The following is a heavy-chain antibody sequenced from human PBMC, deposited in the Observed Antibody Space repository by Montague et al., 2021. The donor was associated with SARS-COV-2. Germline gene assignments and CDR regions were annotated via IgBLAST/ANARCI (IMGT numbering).Heavy chain of an antibody. CDR3: ARVLPDPVRTQYAFDI. Sequence: SETLSLTCTVSGGSINDYYWTWVRQPAGEGLEWIGRIYSSGSVNYNPFLESRVTMSLDTSKNQSSLNVNSVTAADTAVYYCARVLPDPVRTQYAFDIWGQGTLVTVSS. V-gene: IGHV4-4*07. J-gene: IGHJ3*02. CDR1: GGSINDYY. CDR2: IYSSGSV.